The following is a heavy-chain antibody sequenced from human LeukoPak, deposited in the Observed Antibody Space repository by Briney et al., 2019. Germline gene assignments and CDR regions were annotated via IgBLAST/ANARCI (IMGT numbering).Heavy chain of an antibody. CDR2: ISSSSSYI. V-gene: IGHV3-21*01. CDR1: GFTFSSYS. D-gene: IGHD1-26*01. Sequence: GGSLRLSCAASGFTFSSYSMNWVRQAPGKGLEWVSSISSSSSYIYYADSVKGRFTISRDNAKNSLYLQMNSLRAEDTAVYYCARDRSFYGSCGATACYFDYWGQGTLVTVSS. J-gene: IGHJ4*02. CDR3: ARDRSFYGSCGATACYFDY.